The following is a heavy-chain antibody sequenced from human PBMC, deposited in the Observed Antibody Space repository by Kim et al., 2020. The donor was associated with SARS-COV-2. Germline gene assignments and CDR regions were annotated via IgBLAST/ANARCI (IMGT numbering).Heavy chain of an antibody. Sequence: GGSLRLSCAASGFTFSSYAMSWVRQAPGKGLEWVSAISGSGGSTYYADSVKGRFTISRDNSKNTLYLQMNSLRAEDTAVYYCARRWFGDPHGGYYYYYGMDVWGQGTTVTVSS. CDR1: GFTFSSYA. V-gene: IGHV3-23*01. CDR2: ISGSGGST. D-gene: IGHD3-10*01. J-gene: IGHJ6*02. CDR3: ARRWFGDPHGGYYYYYGMDV.